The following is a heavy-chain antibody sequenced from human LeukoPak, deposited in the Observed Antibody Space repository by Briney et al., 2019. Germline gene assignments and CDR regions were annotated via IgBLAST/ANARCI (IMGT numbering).Heavy chain of an antibody. Sequence: GVSLRLSCAASGFSFSVNWMSWVRQAPGKGPEWVASIKRDGSEKYYVDSVSGRFTISRDNAKNSLYLQMNSLRVEDTAIYYCAKDGYWGQGTLVTVSS. V-gene: IGHV3-7*01. CDR3: AKDGY. CDR1: GFSFSVNW. CDR2: IKRDGSEK. J-gene: IGHJ4*02.